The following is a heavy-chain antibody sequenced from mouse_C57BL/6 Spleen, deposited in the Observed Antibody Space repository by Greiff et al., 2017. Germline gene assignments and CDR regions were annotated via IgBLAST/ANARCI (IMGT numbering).Heavy chain of an antibody. CDR3: ARGGGSPAWFAY. Sequence: QVQLQQSGPELVKPGASVKISCKASGYAFSSSWMNWVRQRPGKGLEWIGRIYPGDGDTNYTGKFKGKATLTSDKSSSTAYLQLSSLTSEDSAVYFCARGGGSPAWFAYWGQGTLVTVSA. J-gene: IGHJ3*01. D-gene: IGHD1-1*02. V-gene: IGHV1-82*01. CDR1: GYAFSSSW. CDR2: IYPGDGDT.